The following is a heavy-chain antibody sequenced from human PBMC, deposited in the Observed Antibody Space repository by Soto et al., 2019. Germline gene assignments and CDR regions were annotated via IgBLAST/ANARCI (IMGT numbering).Heavy chain of an antibody. Sequence: KPSETLSLTCTVSGGSVSGGSYYWTWIRQPPGKGLEWIGYIYYSGSTTYNPSLKSRVTISIDTSKNQFSLKLTSATAADTAVYYCARDIRGYSRAFDYWGQGALVTVSS. D-gene: IGHD5-18*01. V-gene: IGHV4-61*01. CDR2: IYYSGST. J-gene: IGHJ4*02. CDR1: GGSVSGGSYY. CDR3: ARDIRGYSRAFDY.